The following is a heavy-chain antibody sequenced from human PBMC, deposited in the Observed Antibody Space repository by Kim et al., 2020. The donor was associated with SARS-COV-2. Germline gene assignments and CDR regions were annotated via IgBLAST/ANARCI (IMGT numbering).Heavy chain of an antibody. CDR1: GGSISSYY. Sequence: SETLSLTCTVSGGSISSYYWSWIRQPPGKGLEWIGYIYYSGSTNYNPSLKSRVTISVDRSKNQFSLKLSSVTAADTAMYYCARQSVRGVIMSPREFDPWGQGTLVTVSS. V-gene: IGHV4-59*08. CDR2: IYYSGST. D-gene: IGHD3-10*01. J-gene: IGHJ5*02. CDR3: ARQSVRGVIMSPREFDP.